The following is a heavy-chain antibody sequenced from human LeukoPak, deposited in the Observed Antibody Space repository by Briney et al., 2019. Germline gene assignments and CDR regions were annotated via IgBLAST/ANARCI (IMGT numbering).Heavy chain of an antibody. V-gene: IGHV3-74*01. D-gene: IGHD1-14*01. J-gene: IGHJ4*02. CDR1: GFTFSSYW. CDR3: TGGRDRSQLYFDS. Sequence: GGSLRLSCEASGFTFSSYWMHWVRQAPGKGLVWVSLIDSDGSRISYADSVKGRFTISRDNAKNTLYLEMNSLRAEDTAVYYCTGGRDRSQLYFDSWGQGTLVTVSS. CDR2: IDSDGSRI.